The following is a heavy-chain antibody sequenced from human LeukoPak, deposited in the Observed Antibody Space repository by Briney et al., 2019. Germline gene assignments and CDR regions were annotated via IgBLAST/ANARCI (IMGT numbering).Heavy chain of an antibody. CDR1: GDTFTSYY. CDR2: INPSGGST. J-gene: IGHJ4*02. D-gene: IGHD2-2*01. V-gene: IGHV1-46*01. CDR3: ARLGRPFVVVPAASRGTTKPDLRGRDY. Sequence: ASVKVSCKASGDTFTSYYMHWVRQAPGQGLECMGIINPSGGSTNYAQKFEGRVTMTRDTSTSTVYMELSSLRSEDTAVYYCARLGRPFVVVPAASRGTTKPDLRGRDYWGQGTLVTVSS.